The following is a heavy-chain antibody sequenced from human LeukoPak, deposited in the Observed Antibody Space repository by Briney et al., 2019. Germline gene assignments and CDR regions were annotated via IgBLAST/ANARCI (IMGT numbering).Heavy chain of an antibody. Sequence: GGSLRLSCAASGFTFSSSAMSWVRQAPGKGLEWVSNISGSGSGGSTYYADSVKGRFTISKDNSKNTLYLQMNSLRAEDTAVYYCAKSGYNRFDYWGQGTLVTVSS. D-gene: IGHD5-24*01. CDR2: ISGSGSGGST. J-gene: IGHJ4*02. CDR1: GFTFSSSA. V-gene: IGHV3-23*01. CDR3: AKSGYNRFDY.